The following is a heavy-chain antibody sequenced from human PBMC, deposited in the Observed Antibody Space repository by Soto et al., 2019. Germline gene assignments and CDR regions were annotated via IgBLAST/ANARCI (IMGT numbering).Heavy chain of an antibody. Sequence: GGSLRLSCAASGFTFSSYAMSWVRQAPGKGLEWVSAISGNGAGTYYADSVKGRFTISRDNSKNTLYLQMNSLRAEDTAVYYCAKQRYSYGHAHWGQGTLVTVSS. CDR1: GFTFSSYA. CDR3: AKQRYSYGHAH. V-gene: IGHV3-23*01. D-gene: IGHD5-18*01. J-gene: IGHJ4*02. CDR2: ISGNGAGT.